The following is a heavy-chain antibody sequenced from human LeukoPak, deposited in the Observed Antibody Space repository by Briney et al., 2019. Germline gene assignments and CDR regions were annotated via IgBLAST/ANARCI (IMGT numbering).Heavy chain of an antibody. CDR2: ISWNSGSI. V-gene: IGHV3-9*01. CDR3: AKGPNYYDSSGYLRFDY. D-gene: IGHD3-22*01. Sequence: PGGSLRLSCAASGFTFDDYAMHWVRQAPGKGLEWVSGISWNSGSIGYADSVKGRFTISRDNAKNSLYLQMNSLRAEDTALYYCAKGPNYYDSSGYLRFDYWGQGTLVTVSS. CDR1: GFTFDDYA. J-gene: IGHJ4*02.